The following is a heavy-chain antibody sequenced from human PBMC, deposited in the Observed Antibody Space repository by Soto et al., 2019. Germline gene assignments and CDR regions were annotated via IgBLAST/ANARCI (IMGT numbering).Heavy chain of an antibody. CDR2: IKLDGSEK. CDR3: AREIVWDWWGLDS. J-gene: IGHJ4*02. V-gene: IGHV3-7*01. Sequence: PGGSLRLSCAASGFTFSNYWMNWVRQAPGKGLEWVANIKLDGSEKYYADSVKGRFTISRDNAKNSLYLEMNSLRAEDTGVYYCAREIVWDWWGLDSWGQGTLVTVSS. CDR1: GFTFSNYW. D-gene: IGHD2-21*02.